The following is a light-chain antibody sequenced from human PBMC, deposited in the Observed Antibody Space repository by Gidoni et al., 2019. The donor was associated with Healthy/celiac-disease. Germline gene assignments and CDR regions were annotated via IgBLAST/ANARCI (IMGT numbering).Light chain of an antibody. V-gene: IGLV2-11*01. CDR1: SSDVGGYNY. Sequence: QSALTQPRSVSGSPGQSVTISCTGTSSDVGGYNYVSWYQQPPGKAPKRMIYDVSKRPSGVPDRFSGSKSGNTASLTISGLQAEDEADYYCCSYAGSYTHWVFGGGTKLTVL. CDR2: DVS. J-gene: IGLJ3*02. CDR3: CSYAGSYTHWV.